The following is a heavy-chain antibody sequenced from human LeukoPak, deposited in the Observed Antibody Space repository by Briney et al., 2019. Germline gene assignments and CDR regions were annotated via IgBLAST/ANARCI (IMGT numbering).Heavy chain of an antibody. CDR3: AGGYDSSGYYAFDI. Sequence: GGSLRLSCAASGFTFSSYEMNWVRQAPGKGLEWVSYISSSGSTIYYADSVKGRFTISRDNAKNSLYLQMNSLRAEDTAAYYCAGGYDSSGYYAFDIWGQGTMVTVSS. D-gene: IGHD3-22*01. J-gene: IGHJ3*02. CDR1: GFTFSSYE. CDR2: ISSSGSTI. V-gene: IGHV3-48*03.